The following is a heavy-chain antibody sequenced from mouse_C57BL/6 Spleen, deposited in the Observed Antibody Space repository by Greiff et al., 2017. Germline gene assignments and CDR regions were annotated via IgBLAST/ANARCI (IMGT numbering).Heavy chain of an antibody. Sequence: QVQLQQSGAELARPGASVKLSCKASGYTFTSYGISWVKQRTGQGLEWIGEFYPRSGNTYYNEKFKGKATLTADKSSSTAYMELRSLTSEDSAVYFCAGVYYGSSSGAMDYWGQGTSVTVSS. CDR2: FYPRSGNT. J-gene: IGHJ4*01. V-gene: IGHV1-81*01. D-gene: IGHD1-1*01. CDR1: GYTFTSYG. CDR3: AGVYYGSSSGAMDY.